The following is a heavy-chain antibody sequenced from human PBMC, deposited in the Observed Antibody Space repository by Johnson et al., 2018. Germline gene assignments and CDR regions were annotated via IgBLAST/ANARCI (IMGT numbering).Heavy chain of an antibody. Sequence: VQLVESGGGVVQPGRSLRLSCAASGFTFSSYGMHWVRQAPGKGLEWVAVIWYDGSYKYYADSVKGRFTISRDNANNSVYLKMNSLRAEETALYYCASVGIRYCSGGSCYYYYYYMDGWGKGTTVTVSS. V-gene: IGHV3-33*03. D-gene: IGHD2-15*01. CDR2: IWYDGSYK. J-gene: IGHJ6*03. CDR3: ASVGIRYCSGGSCYYYYYYMDG. CDR1: GFTFSSYG.